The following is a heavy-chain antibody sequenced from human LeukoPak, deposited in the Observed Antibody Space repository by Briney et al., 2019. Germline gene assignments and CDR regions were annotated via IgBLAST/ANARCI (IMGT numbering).Heavy chain of an antibody. CDR3: AKFTVWAAAPNFDY. J-gene: IGHJ4*02. Sequence: PGGSLRLSCAASGFTFSSYAMSWVRQAPGKGLEWFSYIGTRVNTIYYTDSVKGRFTISRDNAKNSLYLQMNSLRAEDTAVYYCAKFTVWAAAPNFDYWGQGTLVTVSS. CDR2: IGTRVNTI. CDR1: GFTFSSYA. V-gene: IGHV3-48*04. D-gene: IGHD4-11*01.